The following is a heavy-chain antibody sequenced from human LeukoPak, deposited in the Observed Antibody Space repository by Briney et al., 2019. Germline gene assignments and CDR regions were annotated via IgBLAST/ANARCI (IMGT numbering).Heavy chain of an antibody. J-gene: IGHJ6*03. CDR1: GFTFSSYE. CDR3: AKGGDSSGDYYYYYYMDV. D-gene: IGHD3-22*01. V-gene: IGHV3-23*01. CDR2: ISGSGGST. Sequence: GGSLRLSCAASGFTFSSYEMNWVRQAPGKGLEWVSAISGSGGSTYYADSVKGRFTISRDNSKNTLYLQMNSLRAEDTAVYYCAKGGDSSGDYYYYYYMDVWGKGTTVTVSS.